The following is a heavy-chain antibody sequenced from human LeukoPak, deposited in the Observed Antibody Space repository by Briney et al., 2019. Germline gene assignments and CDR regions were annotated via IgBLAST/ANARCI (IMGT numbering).Heavy chain of an antibody. J-gene: IGHJ5*02. CDR1: GYTFTSYY. CDR2: INPSGGST. Sequence: ASVKVSCKASGYTFTSYYMHWVRQAPGQGLEWMGIINPSGGSTSYAQKFQGRVTMTRDMSTSTVYMELSSLRSVDTAVYYCARSRRVYYDSSGLDPWGQGTLVTVSS. V-gene: IGHV1-46*01. D-gene: IGHD3-22*01. CDR3: ARSRRVYYDSSGLDP.